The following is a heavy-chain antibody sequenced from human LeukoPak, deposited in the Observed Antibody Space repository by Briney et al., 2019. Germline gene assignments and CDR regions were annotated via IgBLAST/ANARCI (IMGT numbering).Heavy chain of an antibody. D-gene: IGHD5-18*01. V-gene: IGHV3-48*03. Sequence: PGGSLRLSCAASGFTFSSYEMNWVRQAPGKGLEWVSYISSSGSTMYYADSVKGRFTISRDNAKNSLYLQMNSLRAEDTAVYYCARGQLWLGNWFDPWGQGTLVTVSS. CDR3: ARGQLWLGNWFDP. J-gene: IGHJ5*02. CDR1: GFTFSSYE. CDR2: ISSSGSTM.